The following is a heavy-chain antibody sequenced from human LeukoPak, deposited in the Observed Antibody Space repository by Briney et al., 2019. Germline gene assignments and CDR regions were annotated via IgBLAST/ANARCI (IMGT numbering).Heavy chain of an antibody. D-gene: IGHD3-10*01. Sequence: GGSLRLSCAASGFTFDDYGMSWVSQAPGKGLEWVSGMNWNGVSTGYADSVKGRFTISRDNAKNSLYLQMNSLRADDTALYYCARDRGWFGATDYWGQGVLVTVSS. CDR3: ARDRGWFGATDY. V-gene: IGHV3-20*04. J-gene: IGHJ4*02. CDR2: MNWNGVST. CDR1: GFTFDDYG.